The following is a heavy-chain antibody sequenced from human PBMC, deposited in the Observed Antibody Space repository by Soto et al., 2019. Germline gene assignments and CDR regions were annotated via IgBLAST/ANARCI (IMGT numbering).Heavy chain of an antibody. J-gene: IGHJ4*02. CDR1: GFSFSISP. CDR3: ARDPKTSGGQHWAFNYFDS. Sequence: QVQLVESGGGVVQPGRSLRLSCAASGFSFSISPMHWVRQAPGKGPEWVALISYDGTNKFYADSVKGRFTISRDNSKSTLYLQGDSLRPEDEAVYYCARDPKTSGGQHWAFNYFDSWGQGTLVTVSS. CDR2: ISYDGTNK. D-gene: IGHD7-27*01. V-gene: IGHV3-30-3*01.